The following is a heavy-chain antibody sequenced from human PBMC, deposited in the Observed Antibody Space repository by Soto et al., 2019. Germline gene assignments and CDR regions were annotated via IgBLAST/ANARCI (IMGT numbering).Heavy chain of an antibody. CDR1: CDSITSGGYY. D-gene: IGHD3-10*01. V-gene: IGHV4-31*03. CDR2: IYHSGGA. CDR3: ARDYYGAGSQYYYYGMEV. J-gene: IGHJ6*02. Sequence: PSETLSLTCTFSCDSITSGGYYWSWLRQQPGKGLEWIGYIYHSGGASYNPSLRGRAVISIDTSKNQFFLRMNAVTAADTATYYCARDYYGAGSQYYYYGMEVWGQGTTVTVSS.